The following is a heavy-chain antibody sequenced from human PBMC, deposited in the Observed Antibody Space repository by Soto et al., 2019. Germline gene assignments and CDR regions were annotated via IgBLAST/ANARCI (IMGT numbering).Heavy chain of an antibody. V-gene: IGHV3-72*01. CDR3: ARSQVGHGAFDI. CDR2: SRNKANSYYT. D-gene: IGHD1-26*01. CDR1: GFTFSDHY. J-gene: IGHJ3*02. Sequence: EVQLVESGGGLVQPGGSLRLSCAASGFTFSDHYMDWVRQAPGKGLEWVGRSRNKANSYYTEYSASVKGRFTVSRDDYEDSLYLQRTSLKSADTAVCYCARSQVGHGAFDIGGQGTMFTVAS.